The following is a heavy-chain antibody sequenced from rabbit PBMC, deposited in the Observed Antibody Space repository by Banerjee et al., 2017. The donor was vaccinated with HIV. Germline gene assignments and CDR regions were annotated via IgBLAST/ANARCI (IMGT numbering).Heavy chain of an antibody. CDR3: ARDLVAVIGWNFNL. D-gene: IGHD1-1*01. Sequence: QEQLVESGGGLVQPGGSLKLSCKASGFDLSSYGVSWVRQAPGKGLEWIACIYAGSSGNTYSAIWAKGRFTISKTSSTTVTLQMTSLTAADTATYFCARDLVAVIGWNFNLWAQAPSSPS. V-gene: IGHV1S45*01. J-gene: IGHJ4*01. CDR1: GFDLSSYG. CDR2: IYAGSSGNT.